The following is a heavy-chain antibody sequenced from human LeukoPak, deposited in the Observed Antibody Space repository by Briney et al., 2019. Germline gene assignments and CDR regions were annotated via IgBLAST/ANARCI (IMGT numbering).Heavy chain of an antibody. CDR2: ISAYNGNT. J-gene: IGHJ6*02. V-gene: IGHV1-18*01. CDR1: GYTFTSYG. CDR3: ARAPIVVVPAAIQGYYYYGMDV. Sequence: AASVKVSCKASGYTFTSYGISWVRQAPGQGLEWMGWISAYNGNTNYAQKLQGRVTMTTDTSTSTAYMELRSLRSDDTAVYYCARAPIVVVPAAIQGYYYYGMDVWGQGTTVTVSS. D-gene: IGHD2-2*02.